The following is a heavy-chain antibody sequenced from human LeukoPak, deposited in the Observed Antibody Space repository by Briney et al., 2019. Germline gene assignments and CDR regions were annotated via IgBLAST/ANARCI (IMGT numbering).Heavy chain of an antibody. J-gene: IGHJ6*02. CDR1: GFSFSSYV. Sequence: GGSLRLSCTASGFSFSSYVMNWVRQAPGKGLEWVSGISGSGGSRYFADSVKGRFAISRDNSKNTVYLQMNSLRAEDTALYYCAKSHNWNDVYYYYGMDVWGQGTTVTVS. CDR3: AKSHNWNDVYYYYGMDV. D-gene: IGHD1-1*01. CDR2: ISGSGGSR. V-gene: IGHV3-23*01.